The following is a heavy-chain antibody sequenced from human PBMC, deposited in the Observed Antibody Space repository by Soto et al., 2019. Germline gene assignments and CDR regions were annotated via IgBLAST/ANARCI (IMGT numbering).Heavy chain of an antibody. J-gene: IGHJ4*02. CDR2: ISGSGSST. D-gene: IGHD2-21*01. Sequence: EVQLLESGGGLVQPGGSLRLSCAASGFSFSSKAMSWVRQAPGKGLEWVSIISGSGSSTYYTDSLKGRFTISRDNSKNMVYLELNTLRAEDTAVYYCAIENGFQFINLGASGFDYWGQGSLVSVSS. CDR3: AIENGFQFINLGASGFDY. V-gene: IGHV3-23*01. CDR1: GFSFSSKA.